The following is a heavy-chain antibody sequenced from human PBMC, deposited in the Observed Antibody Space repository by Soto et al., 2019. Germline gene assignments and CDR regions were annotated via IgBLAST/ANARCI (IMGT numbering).Heavy chain of an antibody. CDR1: GGSISSGGYS. D-gene: IGHD6-13*01. CDR3: ATWDPSWWYFDL. V-gene: IGHV4-30-2*01. Sequence: QLQLQESGSGLVKPSQTLSLTCAVSGGSISSGGYSWSWIRQPPGKGLEWIGYIYLSGSTYYFPSLKSRVTISVDRSKNQFSLKLSSVTAADTAVYYCATWDPSWWYFDLWPRGTMVTVAS. CDR2: IYLSGST. J-gene: IGHJ2*01.